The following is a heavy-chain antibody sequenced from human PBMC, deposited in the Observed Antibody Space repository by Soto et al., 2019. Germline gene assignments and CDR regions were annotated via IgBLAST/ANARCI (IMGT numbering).Heavy chain of an antibody. J-gene: IGHJ4*02. V-gene: IGHV3-11*01. D-gene: IGHD6-13*01. CDR1: GFTFSDYY. Sequence: GGSLRLSCAASGFTFSDYYMSWIRQAPGKGLEWVSYISSSGSTIYYADSVRGRFTISRDNAKNSLYLQMNSLRAEDTAVYYCARGEWQQLVRGFFDYWGQGTLVAVSS. CDR3: ARGEWQQLVRGFFDY. CDR2: ISSSGSTI.